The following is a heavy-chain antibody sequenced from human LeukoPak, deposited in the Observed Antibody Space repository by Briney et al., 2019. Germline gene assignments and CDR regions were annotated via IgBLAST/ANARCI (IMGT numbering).Heavy chain of an antibody. CDR3: TRVGCSSTSCYFNY. J-gene: IGHJ4*02. CDR2: IRSKAYGGTT. Sequence: GGSLRLSCTASGFTFGDYAMSWVRQAPGKGLEGVGFIRSKAYGGTTEYAASVKGRFTISRDDSKSIAYLQMNSLKTEDTAVYYCTRVGCSSTSCYFNYWGQGTLVTVSS. V-gene: IGHV3-49*04. CDR1: GFTFGDYA. D-gene: IGHD2-2*01.